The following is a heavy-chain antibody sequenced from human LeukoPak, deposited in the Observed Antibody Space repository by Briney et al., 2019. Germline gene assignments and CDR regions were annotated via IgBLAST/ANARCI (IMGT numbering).Heavy chain of an antibody. Sequence: SVKVSCKASGGSFSSYAINWVRQAPGQAREWMGRIIPIFGTANYAQRFQDRVTITADIVSSTAYMELTSLTARDTAVYFSAKQGAARQDYYMNVWGNGTTVTVSS. J-gene: IGHJ6*03. D-gene: IGHD6-13*01. CDR2: IIPIFGTA. V-gene: IGHV1-69*06. CDR1: GGSFSSYA. CDR3: AKQGAARQDYYMNV.